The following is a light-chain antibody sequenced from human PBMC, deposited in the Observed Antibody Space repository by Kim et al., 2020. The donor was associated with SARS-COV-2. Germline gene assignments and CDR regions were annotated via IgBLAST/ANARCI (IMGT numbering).Light chain of an antibody. V-gene: IGLV1-44*01. CDR1: GAASGSNT. CDR3: AAWDDGLNGL. CDR2: SNN. Sequence: PGEGVTRSWCGSGAASGSNTVDWCRQLPGTGPKLRGYSNNRRPSGVADRFSGSKSGASAALGIGGLQSGGEADDYWAAWDDGLNGLFGGGGQLTVL. J-gene: IGLJ2*01.